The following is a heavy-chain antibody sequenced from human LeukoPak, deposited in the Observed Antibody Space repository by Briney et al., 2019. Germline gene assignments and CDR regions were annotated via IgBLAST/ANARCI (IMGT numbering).Heavy chain of an antibody. CDR3: AREYGSGSYYYDY. Sequence: GGSLRLSCAASGFTFSSYAMTWVRQAPGKGLEWVSALTGSGGSTHYADSVKGRFTISRDNSKNTLYLQMNSLISEDTAVYFCAREYGSGSYYYDYWGQGTLVTVSS. D-gene: IGHD3-10*01. CDR1: GFTFSSYA. J-gene: IGHJ4*02. V-gene: IGHV3-23*01. CDR2: LTGSGGST.